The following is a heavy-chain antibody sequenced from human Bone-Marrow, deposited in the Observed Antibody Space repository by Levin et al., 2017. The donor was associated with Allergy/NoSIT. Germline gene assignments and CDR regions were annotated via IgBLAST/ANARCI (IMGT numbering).Heavy chain of an antibody. Sequence: ASVKVSCKASGDIFTANYMHWVRQAPGQGLEWMGRINPYSGGTNFAQKFQGRVTMTRDTSISTAYMELSRLKSDDTAVYYCARFSRIVDAFDVWGQGTMVTVSS. CDR3: ARFSRIVDAFDV. V-gene: IGHV1-2*06. J-gene: IGHJ3*01. CDR2: INPYSGGT. D-gene: IGHD2-2*01. CDR1: GDIFTANY.